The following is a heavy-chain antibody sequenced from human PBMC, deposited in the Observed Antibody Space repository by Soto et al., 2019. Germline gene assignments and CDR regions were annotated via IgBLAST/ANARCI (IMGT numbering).Heavy chain of an antibody. CDR3: ARAMVRGVIKSTLDY. CDR2: INHSGST. D-gene: IGHD3-10*01. Sequence: SETLSLTCAVYGGSFSGYYWSWIRQPPGKGLEWIGEINHSGSTNYNPSLKSRVTISVDTSKNQFSLKLSSVTAADTAVYYCARAMVRGVIKSTLDYWGQGTLVTVPS. V-gene: IGHV4-34*01. J-gene: IGHJ4*02. CDR1: GGSFSGYY.